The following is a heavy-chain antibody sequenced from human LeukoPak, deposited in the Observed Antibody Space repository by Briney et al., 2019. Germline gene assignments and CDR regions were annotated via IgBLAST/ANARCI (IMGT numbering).Heavy chain of an antibody. Sequence: GGSLRLSCAASGFTLSSYEMNWVRQAPGKGLEWVSYISSSGSTIYYADSVKGRFTISRDNAKNSLYLQMNSLRAEDTAVYCCARGIAVAGLVTNYYYGMDVWGQGTTVTVSS. D-gene: IGHD6-19*01. CDR3: ARGIAVAGLVTNYYYGMDV. CDR1: GFTLSSYE. J-gene: IGHJ6*02. V-gene: IGHV3-48*03. CDR2: ISSSGSTI.